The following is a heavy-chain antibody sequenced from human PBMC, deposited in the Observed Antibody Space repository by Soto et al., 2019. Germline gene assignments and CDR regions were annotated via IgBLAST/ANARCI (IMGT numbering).Heavy chain of an antibody. CDR1: GFTFSSYS. Sequence: GGSLRLSCAASGFTFSSYSMNWVRQAPGKGLEWVSSISSSSSYIYYADSVKGRFTISRDNAKNSLYLQMNSLRAEDTAVYYCASLTSEDDAFDIWGQGTMVTVSS. CDR3: ASLTSEDDAFDI. CDR2: ISSSSSYI. V-gene: IGHV3-21*01. D-gene: IGHD4-17*01. J-gene: IGHJ3*02.